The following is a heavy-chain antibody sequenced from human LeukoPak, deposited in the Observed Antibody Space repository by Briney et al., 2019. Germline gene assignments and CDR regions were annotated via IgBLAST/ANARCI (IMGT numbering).Heavy chain of an antibody. D-gene: IGHD1-26*01. CDR3: AKDRQRFIVGASGGLAGFDY. Sequence: GGSLRLSCAASGFTFSSYGMHWVRQAPGKGLEWVAFIRYDGSNKYYVDSVKGRFTISRDNSKNTLYLQMNSLRAEDTAVYYCAKDRQRFIVGASGGLAGFDYWGLGTLVTVSS. CDR1: GFTFSSYG. V-gene: IGHV3-30*02. J-gene: IGHJ4*02. CDR2: IRYDGSNK.